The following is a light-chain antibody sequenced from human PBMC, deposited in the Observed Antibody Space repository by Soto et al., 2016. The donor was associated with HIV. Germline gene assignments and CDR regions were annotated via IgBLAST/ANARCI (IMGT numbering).Light chain of an antibody. CDR1: ALPKQY. CDR3: QSADSSASPWV. V-gene: IGLV3-25*03. Sequence: SYELIQSPSLSVSPGQTARITCSGDALPKQYTYWYQQKPGQAPIMVIYKDSERPSGIPERFSGSGSGTTVTLTITGVQAEDEADYYCQSADSSASPWVFGGGTKLTVL. CDR2: KDS. J-gene: IGLJ3*02.